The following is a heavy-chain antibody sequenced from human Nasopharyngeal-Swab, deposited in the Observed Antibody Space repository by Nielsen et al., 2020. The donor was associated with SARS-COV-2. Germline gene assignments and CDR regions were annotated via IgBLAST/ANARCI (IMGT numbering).Heavy chain of an antibody. D-gene: IGHD2-2*02. Sequence: RQAPGKALEWLALIYWNDDKRYSPSLKSRLTITKDTSKNQVVLTMTNMDLVDTATYYCAHRGGYCSSTSCYTAFEFVVEYYFDYWGQGTLVTVSS. CDR3: AHRGGYCSSTSCYTAFEFVVEYYFDY. J-gene: IGHJ4*02. CDR2: IYWNDDK. V-gene: IGHV2-5*01.